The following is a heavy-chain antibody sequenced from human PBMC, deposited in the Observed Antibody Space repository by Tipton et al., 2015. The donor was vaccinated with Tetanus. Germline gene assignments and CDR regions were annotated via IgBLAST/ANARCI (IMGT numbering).Heavy chain of an antibody. J-gene: IGHJ4*02. D-gene: IGHD3-16*01. CDR1: GFTLVGYT. CDR3: AKALYGGCDY. CDR2: ISSSSNYI. V-gene: IGHV3-21*01. Sequence: SLRLSCAASGFTLVGYTMHWVRQAPGRGLEWVSSISSSSNYIYYANSVKGRFTISRDNAKKSLYLQLNSLRPEDTAVYYCAKALYGGCDYWGQGTLVTVSS.